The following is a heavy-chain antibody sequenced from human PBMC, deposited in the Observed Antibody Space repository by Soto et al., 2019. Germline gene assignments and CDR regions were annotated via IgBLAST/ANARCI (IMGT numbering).Heavy chain of an antibody. Sequence: SVKVSCKASGGSFGKSAINWVRQTPGQGLEWLGGFIPVYRTLNYAQKFQGRVTITADESTGTAYMTLSSLASDDTAVYYCATGVIWIGYFTVDSWGQGTRVTVS. CDR1: GGSFGKSA. CDR2: FIPVYRTL. CDR3: ATGVIWIGYFTVDS. J-gene: IGHJ4*02. D-gene: IGHD3-3*01. V-gene: IGHV1-69*13.